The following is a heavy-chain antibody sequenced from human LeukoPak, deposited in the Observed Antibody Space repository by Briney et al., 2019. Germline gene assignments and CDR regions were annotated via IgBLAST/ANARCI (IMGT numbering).Heavy chain of an antibody. CDR2: ISAYSGNT. Sequence: ASVKVSCKASGYTFGSYAITWVRQAPGQGLEWMGWISAYSGNTKYAQKFQDRVTMSTETSTSTAYMELRSLRSDDTAVYYCARFDTVSSGPTTSSQFDYWGQGTLVTVSS. J-gene: IGHJ4*02. CDR1: GYTFGSYA. V-gene: IGHV1-18*01. D-gene: IGHD1-26*01. CDR3: ARFDTVSSGPTTSSQFDY.